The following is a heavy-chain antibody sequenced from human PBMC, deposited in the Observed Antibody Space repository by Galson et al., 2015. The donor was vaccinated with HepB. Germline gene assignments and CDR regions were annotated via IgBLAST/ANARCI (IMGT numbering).Heavy chain of an antibody. Sequence: SLRLSCAASGFTLSGYGMQWVRKAPGKGLEWVAVISYDGSVQYYADSVKGRFTISRDNSQNTLYLQMNSLKPEDTAVYYCAKESGIPRYGAYFDYWGQGTQVTVSS. J-gene: IGHJ4*02. CDR1: GFTLSGYG. CDR3: AKESGIPRYGAYFDY. V-gene: IGHV3-30*18. CDR2: ISYDGSVQ. D-gene: IGHD4/OR15-4a*01.